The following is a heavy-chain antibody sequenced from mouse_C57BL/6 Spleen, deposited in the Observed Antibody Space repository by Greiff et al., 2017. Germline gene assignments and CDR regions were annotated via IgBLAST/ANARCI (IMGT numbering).Heavy chain of an antibody. CDR3: ARVPYDYDGVWFAY. V-gene: IGHV3-6*01. CDR2: ISYDGSN. D-gene: IGHD2-4*01. CDR1: GYSITSGYY. J-gene: IGHJ3*01. Sequence: EVKLVESGPGLVKPSQSLSLTCSVTGYSITSGYYWNWIRQFPGNKLEWMGYISYDGSNNYNPSLKNRISITRDTSKNQFFLKLNSVTTEDTATYYCARVPYDYDGVWFAYWGQGTLVTVSA.